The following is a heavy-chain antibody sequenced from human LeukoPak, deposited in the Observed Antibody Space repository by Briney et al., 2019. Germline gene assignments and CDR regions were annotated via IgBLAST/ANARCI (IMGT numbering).Heavy chain of an antibody. CDR1: GFTFSSYG. D-gene: IGHD2-2*01. Sequence: PGGSLRLSCAASGFTFSSYGVHWVRQAPGKGLDWVAVISYDGSNKFYVDSVKGRFTISKDNSKNTLYLQMNSLRAEDTAVYYCAKDSGGEYQLPAYYFDYWGQGTLVTVSS. J-gene: IGHJ4*02. V-gene: IGHV3-30*18. CDR2: ISYDGSNK. CDR3: AKDSGGEYQLPAYYFDY.